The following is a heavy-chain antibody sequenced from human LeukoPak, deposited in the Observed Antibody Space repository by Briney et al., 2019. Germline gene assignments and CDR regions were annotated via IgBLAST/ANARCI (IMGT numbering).Heavy chain of an antibody. CDR2: IYYSGST. J-gene: IGHJ3*02. D-gene: IGHD6-13*01. V-gene: IGHV4-39*07. Sequence: PSETLSLTCTVSGGSISSSSYYWGWIRQPPGKGLEWIGSIYYSGSTYYNPSLKSRVTISVDTSKNQFSLKLSSVTAADTAVYYCARIPSSWSGAFDIWGQGTMVTVSS. CDR3: ARIPSSWSGAFDI. CDR1: GGSISSSSYY.